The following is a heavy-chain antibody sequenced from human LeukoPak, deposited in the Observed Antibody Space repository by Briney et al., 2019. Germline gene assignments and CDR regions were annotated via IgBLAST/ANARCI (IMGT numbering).Heavy chain of an antibody. CDR2: IYYSGST. V-gene: IGHV4-61*05. D-gene: IGHD3-10*01. CDR3: ARFHYYGSGINY. J-gene: IGHJ4*02. Sequence: SETLSLTCTVSGGSISSSSYYWGWIRQPPGKGPEWIGYIYYSGSTNYNPSLKSRVTISVDTSKNQFSLKLSSVTAADTAVYYCARFHYYGSGINYWGQGTLVTVSS. CDR1: GGSISSSSYY.